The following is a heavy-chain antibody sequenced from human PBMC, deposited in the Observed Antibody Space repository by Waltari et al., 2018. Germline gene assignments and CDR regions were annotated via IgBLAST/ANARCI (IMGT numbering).Heavy chain of an antibody. V-gene: IGHV3-48*01. J-gene: IGHJ4*02. Sequence: EVQLVESGGGLVQPGGSLRLSCAASGFTFSSYSMNWVRQAPGKGVEWVSDISSSSSTIYYADSVKGRFTISRDNAKNSLYLQMNSLRAEDTAVYYCARAGPRGDPNLFDYWGQGTLVTVSS. D-gene: IGHD2-21*02. CDR2: ISSSSSTI. CDR3: ARAGPRGDPNLFDY. CDR1: GFTFSSYS.